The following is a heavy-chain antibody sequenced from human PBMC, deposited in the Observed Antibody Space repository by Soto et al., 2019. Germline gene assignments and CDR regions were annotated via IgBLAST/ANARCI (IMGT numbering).Heavy chain of an antibody. CDR2: IFIDGTT. V-gene: IGHV3-53*01. CDR3: AKHQKEYYYGSGSYYKYFDY. J-gene: IGHJ4*02. Sequence: GGSLRLSCAASGFSVRSSQMSWVRQAPGKGLEWVSVIFIDGTTHYGVSVKGRFTISRGSARNTLYLQLNGLRVDDTAVYYCAKHQKEYYYGSGSYYKYFDYWGQGTLVTVSS. D-gene: IGHD3-10*01. CDR1: GFSVRSSQ.